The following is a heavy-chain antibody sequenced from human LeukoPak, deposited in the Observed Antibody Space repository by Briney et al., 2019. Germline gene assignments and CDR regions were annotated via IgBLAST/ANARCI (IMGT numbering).Heavy chain of an antibody. D-gene: IGHD4-17*01. Sequence: SETLSLTCIVPGGSISGFYWSWIRQPAGKGLEWIGRIYPSGSTNYNPSLKSRVTMSTDTSKNQFSLKLRSVTAADTAVYYCAREYGDLDYWGQGTLVTVSS. J-gene: IGHJ4*02. CDR3: AREYGDLDY. CDR1: GGSISGFY. V-gene: IGHV4-4*07. CDR2: IYPSGST.